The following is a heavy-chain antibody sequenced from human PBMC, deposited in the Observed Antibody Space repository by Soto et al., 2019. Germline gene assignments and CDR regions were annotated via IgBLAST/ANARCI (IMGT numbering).Heavy chain of an antibody. J-gene: IGHJ4*02. V-gene: IGHV1-69*02. Sequence: QVQLIQSGAEVKKPGSSVKVSCKASGSTFSSHTMTWVRQAPGQGLKWMGRIIPMLNIPNYAQEFQGRVTITADKSTSTVYMELNSLRLDDTAVYYCGGYGGYDEGLCWGPGTLVTVSS. CDR2: IIPMLNIP. CDR1: GSTFSSHT. CDR3: GGYGGYDEGLC. D-gene: IGHD5-12*01.